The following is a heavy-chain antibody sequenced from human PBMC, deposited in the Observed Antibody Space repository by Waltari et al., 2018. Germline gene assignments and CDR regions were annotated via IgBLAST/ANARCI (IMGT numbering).Heavy chain of an antibody. J-gene: IGHJ4*02. CDR3: ARDRGRGLYLDS. D-gene: IGHD2-15*01. CDR2: IHGSGKT. V-gene: IGHV4-4*02. CDR1: GDSVSSSYW. Sequence: QVQLQESGPGLVQPSGTLSLTCAVSGDSVSSSYWWSWVRQPPGKGLEWIGQIHGSGKTHYNPSLESRVTVSMDTSNNKFTLKLTSATVADTAVYYCARDRGRGLYLDSWGQGTLVTVSP.